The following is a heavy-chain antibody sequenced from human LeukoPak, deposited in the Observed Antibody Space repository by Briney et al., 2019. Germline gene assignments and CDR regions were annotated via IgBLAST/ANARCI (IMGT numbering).Heavy chain of an antibody. CDR3: AKDLNTYRYDSRDLQH. D-gene: IGHD3-22*01. V-gene: IGHV3-30*18. CDR1: GFSFNTYG. J-gene: IGHJ1*01. CDR2: ISYDGSNN. Sequence: PGGSLRLSCAASGFSFNTYGMHWVRQGPGKGLEWVAVISYDGSNNWYADSVKGRFTISRDNSKNTLYLQMNSLRPEDTAVYFCAKDLNTYRYDSRDLQHWGQGILVTVSS.